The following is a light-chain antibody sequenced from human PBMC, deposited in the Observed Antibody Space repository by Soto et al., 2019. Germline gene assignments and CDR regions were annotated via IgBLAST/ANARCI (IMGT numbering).Light chain of an antibody. V-gene: IGLV1-47*02. CDR1: TSNIGINY. J-gene: IGLJ3*02. Sequence: QSVLPQPPSASGTPGQRVTISCSGSTSNIGINYVYWYQQLPGTAPKLLIYSYNQRPSGVPDRFSGSKSGTSASLAISGLRSEDEADYYCAAWDDSLSGWVFGGGIKLTVL. CDR2: SYN. CDR3: AAWDDSLSGWV.